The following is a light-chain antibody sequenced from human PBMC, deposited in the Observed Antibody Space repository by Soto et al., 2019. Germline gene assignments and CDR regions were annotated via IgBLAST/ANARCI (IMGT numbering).Light chain of an antibody. CDR3: SSYTSSSTRV. V-gene: IGLV2-14*01. J-gene: IGLJ1*01. CDR1: SSDVGGYNY. Sequence: QSALTQPASVSGSPGQSITISCTGTSSDVGGYNYVSWYQQHPGKAPKLVIFDVSDRPSGVPNRFSGSKSGNTASLTISGLQAEDEADYYCSSYTSSSTRVFGTGTKVTVL. CDR2: DVS.